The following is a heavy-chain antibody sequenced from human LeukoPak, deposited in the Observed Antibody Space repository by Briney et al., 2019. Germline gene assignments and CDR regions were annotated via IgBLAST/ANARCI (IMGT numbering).Heavy chain of an antibody. Sequence: ASVKVSCKASGYTFTDYYIHWVRQAPGQGLEWTGWINPKSGGTDSAQKFQGRVTMTRDTSISSAYVELSRLSSDDTAVYYCARGGCSGATCYDLFDVWGQGTKVTVSS. V-gene: IGHV1-2*02. CDR3: ARGGCSGATCYDLFDV. D-gene: IGHD2-2*01. CDR2: INPKSGGT. CDR1: GYTFTDYY. J-gene: IGHJ3*01.